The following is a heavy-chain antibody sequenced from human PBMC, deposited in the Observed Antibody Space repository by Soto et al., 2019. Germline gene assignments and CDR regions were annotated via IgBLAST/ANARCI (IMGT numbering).Heavy chain of an antibody. V-gene: IGHV4-39*01. CDR3: ARRGSGHTFDY. CDR2: IYEGGPT. Sequence: QLQLQESGPGLVKPSETLSLTCAVSGASISRTGFHWGWIRQPPGPGLEWIGSIYEGGPTFYNSSLKSRVTISADTSKNHFSLKLNSVTAADTAVYFCARRGSGHTFDYWGQGNMVTVSS. CDR1: GASISRTGFH. D-gene: IGHD3-10*01. J-gene: IGHJ4*02.